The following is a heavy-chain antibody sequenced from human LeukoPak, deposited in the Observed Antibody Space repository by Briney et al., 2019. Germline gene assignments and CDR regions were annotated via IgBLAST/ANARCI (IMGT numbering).Heavy chain of an antibody. D-gene: IGHD3-22*01. J-gene: IGHJ3*02. Sequence: SETLSLTCAVYGGSFSGYYWSWIRQPPGKGLEWIGEINHSGSTNYNPSLKSRVTISVDTSKNQFSLKLSSVTAADTAVYYCEMTTGRYDSSGYLGAFDIWGQGTMVTVSS. V-gene: IGHV4-34*01. CDR2: INHSGST. CDR1: GGSFSGYY. CDR3: EMTTGRYDSSGYLGAFDI.